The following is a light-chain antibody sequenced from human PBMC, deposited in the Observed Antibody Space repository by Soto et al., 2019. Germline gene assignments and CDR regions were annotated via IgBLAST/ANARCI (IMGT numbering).Light chain of an antibody. J-gene: IGKJ5*01. V-gene: IGKV3-11*01. CDR3: QHRYNWPFT. CDR1: QSVTSY. CDR2: DAS. Sequence: EIVLTQSPATLSLSPGERATLSCRASQSVTSYLGWYQQRPGQAPRLLIYDASNRSTGIPARFTGSGSGTDFTLTISSLEPEDLAVYYCQHRYNWPFTFGQRTRLEIK.